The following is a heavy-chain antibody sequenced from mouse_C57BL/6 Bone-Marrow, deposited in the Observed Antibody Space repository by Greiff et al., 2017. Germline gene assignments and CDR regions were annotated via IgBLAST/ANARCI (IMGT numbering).Heavy chain of an antibody. D-gene: IGHD1-2*01. V-gene: IGHV14-4*01. J-gene: IGHJ2*01. CDR2: IDPENGDT. CDR1: GFNIKDDY. CDR3: TTSPTTAFDY. Sequence: VQLQQSGAELVRPGASVKLSCTASGFNIKDDYMHWVKQRPEQGLEWIGWIDPENGDTEYASKFQGKATITADTSSNTAYLQLSSLTSEDTAVYYCTTSPTTAFDYCGQGTTLTVSS.